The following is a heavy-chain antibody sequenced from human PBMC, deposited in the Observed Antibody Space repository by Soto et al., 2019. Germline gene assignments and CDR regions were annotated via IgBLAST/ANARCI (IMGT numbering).Heavy chain of an antibody. J-gene: IGHJ5*02. Sequence: QVQLQESGPGLVKPSQTLSLTCTVSGGSISSGGYYWSWIRQHPGKGLEWIGDIYYSKSTYYNPSLQRRVTISLQTSKNQFSLKLTSVTAADTAVYYCARSVFPWGQGTLVTVSS. CDR2: IYYSKST. V-gene: IGHV4-31*03. CDR3: ARSVFP. CDR1: GGSISSGGYY.